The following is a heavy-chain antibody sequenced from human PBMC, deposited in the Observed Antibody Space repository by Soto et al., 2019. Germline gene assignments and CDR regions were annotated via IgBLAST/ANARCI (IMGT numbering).Heavy chain of an antibody. CDR2: MYSNGHT. J-gene: IGHJ6*02. Sequence: EVQLVGTGGGLIQPGGSLRLSCVASGFSVTSNYMTWVRQAPGKGPEWVSVMYSNGHTYYADSVEGRFTISRDRSSNTLYLQMTSLRREDTAVYYCARESGSPVTYHYSYGMDVWGQGTTVTVSS. V-gene: IGHV3-53*05. D-gene: IGHD4-17*01. CDR3: ARESGSPVTYHYSYGMDV. CDR1: GFSVTSNY.